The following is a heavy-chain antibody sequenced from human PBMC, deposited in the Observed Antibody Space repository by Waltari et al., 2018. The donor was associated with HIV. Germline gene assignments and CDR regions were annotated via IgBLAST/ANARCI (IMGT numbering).Heavy chain of an antibody. CDR1: GFTFSSYD. CDR3: ARARGYSSGWYGERYYYGMDV. D-gene: IGHD6-19*01. J-gene: IGHJ6*02. Sequence: EVQLVESGGGLVQPGGSLRLSCAASGFTFSSYDMHWVRQATGKGLEWVSAIGTAGDTYYPGSVKGGFTISRENAKNSLYLQMNSLRAGDTAVYYCARARGYSSGWYGERYYYGMDVWGQGTTVTVSS. V-gene: IGHV3-13*01. CDR2: IGTAGDT.